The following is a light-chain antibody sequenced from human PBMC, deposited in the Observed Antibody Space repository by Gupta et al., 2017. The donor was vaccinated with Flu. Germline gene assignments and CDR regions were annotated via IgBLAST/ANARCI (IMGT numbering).Light chain of an antibody. CDR1: QSISSY. CDR2: AAS. J-gene: IGKJ1*01. Sequence: PSSLSASVGDRVTITCRASQSISSYLNWYQQKPGKAPKLLIYAASRLQSGVPSRFSGSGSGTDFTLTISRLQPEDFATYYCQQRYSTPVTFGQGTKVEIK. CDR3: QQRYSTPVT. V-gene: IGKV1-39*01.